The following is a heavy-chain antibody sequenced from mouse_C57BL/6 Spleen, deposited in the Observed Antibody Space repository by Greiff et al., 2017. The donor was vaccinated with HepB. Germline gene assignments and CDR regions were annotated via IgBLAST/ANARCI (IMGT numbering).Heavy chain of an antibody. V-gene: IGHV1-15*01. CDR3: TSGWSSFDY. CDR1: GYTFTDYE. J-gene: IGHJ2*01. Sequence: VQLQQSGAELVRPGASVTLSCKASGYTFTDYEMHWVKQTPVHGLEWIGAIDPETGGTAYNQKFKGKAILTADKSSSTAYMELRSLTSEDSAVYYCTSGWSSFDYWGQGTTLTVSS. D-gene: IGHD2-3*01. CDR2: IDPETGGT.